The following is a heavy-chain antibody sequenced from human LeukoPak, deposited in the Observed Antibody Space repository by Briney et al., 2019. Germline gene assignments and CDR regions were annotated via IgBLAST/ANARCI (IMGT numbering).Heavy chain of an antibody. CDR3: AKDLGGYDLCY. D-gene: IGHD5-12*01. V-gene: IGHV3-30*18. Sequence: GGSLRLSCAASGFTSSSYGMHWVRQAPGKGLEWVAVISYDGSNKYYADSVKGRFTISRDNSKNTLYLQMNSLRAEDTAVYYCAKDLGGYDLCYWGQGTLVTVSS. J-gene: IGHJ4*02. CDR1: GFTSSSYG. CDR2: ISYDGSNK.